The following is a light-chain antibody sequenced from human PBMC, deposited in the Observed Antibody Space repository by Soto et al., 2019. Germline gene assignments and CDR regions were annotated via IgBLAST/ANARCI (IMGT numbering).Light chain of an antibody. J-gene: IGLJ1*01. V-gene: IGLV2-23*02. CDR3: CSYAGSSTLYV. CDR1: SSDVGNYNL. Sequence: QSVLTQPASVSGSPGQSITISCTGTSSDVGNYNLVSWYQQHPGKAPKLMIYEVNKRPSGVSNRFSGSKSGNTASLTISGLQAEDEADYYCCSYAGSSTLYVFGTGTELTVL. CDR2: EVN.